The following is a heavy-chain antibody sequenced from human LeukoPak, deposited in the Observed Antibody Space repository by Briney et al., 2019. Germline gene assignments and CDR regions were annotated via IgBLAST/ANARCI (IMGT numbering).Heavy chain of an antibody. CDR1: GGSISSGSYY. V-gene: IGHV4-61*02. J-gene: IGHJ3*02. Sequence: SETLSLTCTVSGGSISSGSYYWSWIRQPAGKGLEWIGRIYTSGSTNYNPSLKSRVTMSVDTSKNQFSLKLSSVTAADTAVYYCARDVNSSSPPGAFDIWGQGTMVTVSS. CDR2: IYTSGST. D-gene: IGHD6-13*01. CDR3: ARDVNSSSPPGAFDI.